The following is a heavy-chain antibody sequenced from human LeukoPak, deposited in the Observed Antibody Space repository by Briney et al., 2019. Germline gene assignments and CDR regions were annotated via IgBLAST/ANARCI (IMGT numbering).Heavy chain of an antibody. CDR2: IWNDGSNK. J-gene: IGHJ5*02. Sequence: PGGSLRLSCAASGFTFSSYGMHWVRQAPGKGLEWVAVIWNDGSNKYYADSVKGRFAISRDNSKNTLYLQMNSLRAEDTAVYYCTKDRAPGYYYDSSGYGLTFDPWGQGTLVTVSS. V-gene: IGHV3-33*06. CDR1: GFTFSSYG. CDR3: TKDRAPGYYYDSSGYGLTFDP. D-gene: IGHD3-22*01.